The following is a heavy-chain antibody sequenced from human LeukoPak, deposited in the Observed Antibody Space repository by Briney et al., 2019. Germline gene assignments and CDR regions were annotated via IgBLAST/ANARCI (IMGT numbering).Heavy chain of an antibody. J-gene: IGHJ4*02. V-gene: IGHV4-34*01. CDR1: GGSFSGYY. CDR3: ARAPGAALD. CDR2: INHRGST. Sequence: SETLSLTCAVYGGSFSGYYWSWFRQPPGKGLEWIGEINHRGSTNYNPSLKSRVTVSLDTSKNQFSLKLSSVTAADTAVYYCARAPGAALDWGQGTLVTVSS. D-gene: IGHD2-15*01.